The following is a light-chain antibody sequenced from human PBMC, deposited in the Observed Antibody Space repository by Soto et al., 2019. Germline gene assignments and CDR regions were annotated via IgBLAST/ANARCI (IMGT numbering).Light chain of an antibody. V-gene: IGLV2-14*01. Sequence: QSALTQPASVSGSPGQSITISCTGTSSDVGGYNYVSWYQQNPGKAPKLIIYEVSIRPSGVSNRFSGSKSGNTASLTISGLQAEDEADYYCSSYTTSATKLFGGGTQLTVL. CDR1: SSDVGGYNY. J-gene: IGLJ7*01. CDR3: SSYTTSATKL. CDR2: EVS.